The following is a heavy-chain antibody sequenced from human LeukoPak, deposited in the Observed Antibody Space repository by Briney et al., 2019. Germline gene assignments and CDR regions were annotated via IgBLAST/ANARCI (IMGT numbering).Heavy chain of an antibody. Sequence: SVKVSCKASGGTFSSYAISWVRQAPGQGLEWMGRIIPIPGIANYAQKFQGRVTITADKSTSTAYMELSSLRSEDTAVYYCARFIPAMGAFDIWGQGTMVTVSS. CDR1: GGTFSSYA. J-gene: IGHJ3*02. D-gene: IGHD2-21*01. V-gene: IGHV1-69*04. CDR3: ARFIPAMGAFDI. CDR2: IIPIPGIA.